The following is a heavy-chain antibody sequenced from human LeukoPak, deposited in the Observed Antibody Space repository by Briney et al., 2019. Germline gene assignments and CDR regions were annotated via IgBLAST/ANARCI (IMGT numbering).Heavy chain of an antibody. D-gene: IGHD4-17*01. V-gene: IGHV3-21*01. Sequence: PGGSLRLSRSASGFDLSLYTMNWVRQAPGKALEWVAAITSTSSYILCTDSVKGRFNIRGDNTKNTLYVPQDSLRAEDTPTYYCARRVTTFLSWGQGTLVIVS. CDR2: ITSTSSYI. J-gene: IGHJ4*02. CDR3: ARRVTTFLS. CDR1: GFDLSLYT.